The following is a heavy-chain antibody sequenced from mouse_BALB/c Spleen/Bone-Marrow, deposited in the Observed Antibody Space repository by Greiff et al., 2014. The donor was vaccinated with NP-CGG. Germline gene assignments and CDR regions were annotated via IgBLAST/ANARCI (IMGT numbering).Heavy chain of an antibody. CDR3: ARDTMDY. CDR1: GYTFTSYY. CDR2: IYPGNVNT. J-gene: IGHJ4*01. Sequence: QVQLQQPGPELVKPGASARISCKASGYTFTSYYIHWVKQRPGQGLEWIGWIYPGNVNTKYNEKFKGKATLTADKSPSTACMQLSSLTSEDSAVYFCARDTMDYWGQGTSVTVSS. V-gene: IGHV1S56*01.